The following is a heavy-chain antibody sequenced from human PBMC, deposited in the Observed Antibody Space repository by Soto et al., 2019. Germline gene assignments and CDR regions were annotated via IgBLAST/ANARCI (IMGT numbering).Heavy chain of an antibody. D-gene: IGHD3-16*01. CDR1: GGSISSYY. V-gene: IGHV4-59*01. CDR2: IYYSGST. J-gene: IGHJ6*04. Sequence: SETLSLTCTVSGGSISSYYWSWIRQPPGKGLEWIGYIYYSGSTNYNPSLKSRVTISVDTSKNQFSLKLSSVTAADTAVYYCARLGAAKMDVWGKGTTVTVSS. CDR3: ARLGAAKMDV.